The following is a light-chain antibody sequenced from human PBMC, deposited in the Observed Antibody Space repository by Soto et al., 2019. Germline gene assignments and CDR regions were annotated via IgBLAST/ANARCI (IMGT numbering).Light chain of an antibody. V-gene: IGKV1-39*01. J-gene: IGKJ2*01. CDR1: QSINIY. Sequence: IQMTQSPSSLSASVGDSVTVTCRASQSINIYLNWYQQKPGKAPTLLIYGASSLQSGVPSRFTGGGSRTESSLTISSLQPEDFATYYCQQIYRSPYTFGQGTKLEIK. CDR3: QQIYRSPYT. CDR2: GAS.